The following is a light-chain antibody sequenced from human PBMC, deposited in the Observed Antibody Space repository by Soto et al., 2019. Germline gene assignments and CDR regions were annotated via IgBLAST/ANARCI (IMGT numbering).Light chain of an antibody. CDR1: QSLLHSNGYNY. CDR2: LGS. CDR3: MQALQTPRT. V-gene: IGKV2-28*01. J-gene: IGKJ1*01. Sequence: DIVMTQSPLSLPVTPGEPASISCRSSQSLLHSNGYNYLDWYLQKPGQSPQLLIYLGSNRASGVPDRFSGSGSGTDFTLTISRVEAVDVGVYYCMQALQTPRTFGQGTKVEIK.